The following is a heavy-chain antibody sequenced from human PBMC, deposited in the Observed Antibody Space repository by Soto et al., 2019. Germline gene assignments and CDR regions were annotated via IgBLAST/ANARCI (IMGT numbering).Heavy chain of an antibody. D-gene: IGHD5-18*01. CDR2: ISGSGGST. CDR1: GFTFSSYA. J-gene: IGHJ4*02. V-gene: IGHV3-23*01. CDR3: AKSGGYSYDFDY. Sequence: GGSLRLSCVASGFTFSSYAMSWVRQAPGKGLEWVSAISGSGGSTYYADSVKGRFTISRDNSKNTLYLQMNSLRAEDTAVYYCAKSGGYSYDFDYWGQGTLVTVSS.